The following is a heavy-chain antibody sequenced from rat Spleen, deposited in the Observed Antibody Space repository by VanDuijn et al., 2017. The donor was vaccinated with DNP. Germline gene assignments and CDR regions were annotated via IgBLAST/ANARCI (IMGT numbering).Heavy chain of an antibody. CDR3: ATQSSYFSFYYAMDA. Sequence: EVQLVESGGDLVQSGRSLKLLCAASGFTFSDYYMAWVRQAPKKGLEWVATIIYDSSRTYYSDSVKGRFTISRDNVENTLHLQMDSLRSEDTATYYCATQSSYFSFYYAMDAWGQGASVTVSS. J-gene: IGHJ4*01. D-gene: IGHD1-12*01. V-gene: IGHV5S10*01. CDR2: IIYDSSRT. CDR1: GFTFSDYY.